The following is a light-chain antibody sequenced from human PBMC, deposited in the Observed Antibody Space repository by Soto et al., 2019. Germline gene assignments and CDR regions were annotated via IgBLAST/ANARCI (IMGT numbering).Light chain of an antibody. CDR2: EVN. CDR1: SSDVGGYTY. V-gene: IGLV2-14*01. J-gene: IGLJ1*01. CDR3: SSYTSSSTLYV. Sequence: QSALTQPASVSGSPRQSITISFTGASSDVGGYTYVSWYQQHPGKAPKLMIYEVNNRPSGVSHRFSGSKSGNTASLTISGLQAEDEADYYCSSYTSSSTLYVFGTGTKVTV.